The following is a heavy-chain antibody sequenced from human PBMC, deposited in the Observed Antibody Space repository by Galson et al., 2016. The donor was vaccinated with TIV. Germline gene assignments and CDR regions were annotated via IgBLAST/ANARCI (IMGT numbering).Heavy chain of an antibody. CDR3: ARGQRDSRGCDT. Sequence: SVKVSCKASGYSFTDYYIHWVRQAPGQGLEWMGWINPSSGGTFHAQRFQDWVTLTRDTSTSTTYMDLRRPRPNDTAVYYCARGQRDSRGCDTWGQGTLVTVSS. V-gene: IGHV1-2*04. CDR2: INPSSGGT. J-gene: IGHJ5*02. D-gene: IGHD2-21*02. CDR1: GYSFTDYY.